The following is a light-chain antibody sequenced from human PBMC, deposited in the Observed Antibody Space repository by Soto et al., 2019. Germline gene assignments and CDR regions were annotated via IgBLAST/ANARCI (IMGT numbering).Light chain of an antibody. CDR3: QQANGSPFT. V-gene: IGKV1D-12*01. CDR2: AAS. CDR1: QGIGSW. Sequence: DIQMTQSPSSVSASVGDRVTITCRASQGIGSWLAWYQQKPGKAPKLLISAASSLQSGVPSRCSGSGSGTDFTLTISSLQPEDCATYYCQQANGSPFTFGPGTKVDIK. J-gene: IGKJ3*01.